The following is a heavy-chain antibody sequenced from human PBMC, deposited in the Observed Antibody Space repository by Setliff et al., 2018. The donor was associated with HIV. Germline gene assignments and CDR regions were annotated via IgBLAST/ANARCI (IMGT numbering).Heavy chain of an antibody. CDR2: INHSGTA. CDR1: GGSLSSSY. Sequence: PSETLSLTCAVYGGSLSSSYWTWIRQAPGKGLEWIGEINHSGTANYNPSLKSRVTMSLDRSKRQFSLKLTSLTAADTAVYYCARGYAFDIWGQGTMVTVSS. J-gene: IGHJ3*02. V-gene: IGHV4-34*01. CDR3: ARGYAFDI.